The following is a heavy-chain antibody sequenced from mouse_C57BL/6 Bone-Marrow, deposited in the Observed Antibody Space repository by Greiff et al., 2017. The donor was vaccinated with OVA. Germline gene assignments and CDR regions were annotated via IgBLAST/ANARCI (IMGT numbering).Heavy chain of an antibody. J-gene: IGHJ2*01. CDR3: AREWISLYYCDY. Sequence: QVQLQQSGAELARPGASVKLSCKASGYTFTSYGISWVKQRTGQCLEWIGEIHPRSGNTYYQEKFKGKATLTADNSSSTAYMGLRSLTSEDAAVYFCAREWISLYYCDYWGQGTTLTVSS. V-gene: IGHV1-81*01. CDR2: IHPRSGNT. D-gene: IGHD1-3*01. CDR1: GYTFTSYG.